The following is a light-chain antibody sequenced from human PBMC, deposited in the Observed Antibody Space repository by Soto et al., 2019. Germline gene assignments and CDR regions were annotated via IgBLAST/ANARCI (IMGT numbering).Light chain of an antibody. CDR3: QHYCDSSWT. CDR1: QSVSSTL. CDR2: GVS. Sequence: ELVLTQSPVALSLPSGARATLSCRASQSVSSTLLTWYQQKPGQAPRLLIDGVSSRATGIPVRFSGSGSVTDFTLTISSVEPEDVAVYFCQHYCDSSWTLGQGSRVEIK. V-gene: IGKV3-20*01. J-gene: IGKJ1*01.